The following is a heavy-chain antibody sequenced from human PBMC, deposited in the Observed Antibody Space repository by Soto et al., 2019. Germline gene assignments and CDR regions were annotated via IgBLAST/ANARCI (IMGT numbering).Heavy chain of an antibody. V-gene: IGHV4-61*08. CDR1: GDSVTSGDYY. Sequence: SETLSLTCTVSGDSVTSGDYYWNWIRQPPGKGLEWIGYIYNIGSTNYNPSLKSRVTISVDTSNNQFSLTLTSVTAADTAVYYCARDGEVWGQGTLVTVSS. CDR2: IYNIGST. D-gene: IGHD3-3*01. J-gene: IGHJ4*02. CDR3: ARDGEV.